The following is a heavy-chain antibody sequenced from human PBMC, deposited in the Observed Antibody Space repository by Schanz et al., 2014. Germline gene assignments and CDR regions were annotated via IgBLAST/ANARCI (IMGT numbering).Heavy chain of an antibody. V-gene: IGHV3-53*01. CDR1: GFTVSSNY. Sequence: EVQLVESGGGLIQPGGSLRLSCVASGFTVSSNYMSWVRQAPGKGLEWVSTITSNGGGTYYADSVKGRFTISRDNAKNTLYLQMNSLRVEDTAEYYCAKNWNGHHITGRPGWSDGMDVWGQGTTVTVSS. D-gene: IGHD6-6*01. CDR2: ITSNGGGT. J-gene: IGHJ6*02. CDR3: AKNWNGHHITGRPGWSDGMDV.